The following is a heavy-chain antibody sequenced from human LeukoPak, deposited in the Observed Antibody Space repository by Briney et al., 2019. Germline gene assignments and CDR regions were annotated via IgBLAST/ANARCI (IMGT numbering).Heavy chain of an antibody. CDR1: GFTFSSYG. V-gene: IGHV3-21*04. J-gene: IGHJ5*02. CDR3: ARDFGYYGSGSLAISWFDP. D-gene: IGHD3-10*01. Sequence: KSGGSLRLSRAASGFTFSSYGMSWVRQAPGKGLEWVSSISSSSSYIYYADSVKGRFTISRDNAKNSLYLQMNSLRAEDTAVYYCARDFGYYGSGSLAISWFDPWGQGTLVTVSS. CDR2: ISSSSSYI.